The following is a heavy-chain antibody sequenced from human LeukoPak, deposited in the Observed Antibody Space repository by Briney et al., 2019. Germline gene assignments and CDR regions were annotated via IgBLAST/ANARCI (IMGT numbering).Heavy chain of an antibody. CDR1: GYTFTDYY. CDR2: INPNSGGT. CDR3: GRDFRDSLDY. J-gene: IGHJ4*02. Sequence: ASVKVSCKASGYTFTDYYMQWVRQAPGQGLEWMGWINPNSGGTNYAQKFQGRVTMTRDTSTSTANMELSRLRSDDTAVYYCGRDFRDSLDYWGQGTLVTVSS. V-gene: IGHV1-2*02.